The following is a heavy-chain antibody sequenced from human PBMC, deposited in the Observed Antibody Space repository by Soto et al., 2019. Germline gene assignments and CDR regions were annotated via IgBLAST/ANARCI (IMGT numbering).Heavy chain of an antibody. CDR2: INPNSGGT. D-gene: IGHD3-22*01. CDR3: AREWIYDSSGYYIQEDYGMDV. V-gene: IGHV1-2*04. Sequence: ASVKVSCKASGYTFTGYYMHWVRQAPGQGLEWMGWINPNSGGTNYAQKFQGWVTMTRDTSISTAYMELSRPRSDDTAVYYCAREWIYDSSGYYIQEDYGMDVWGQGTTVTVSS. CDR1: GYTFTGYY. J-gene: IGHJ6*02.